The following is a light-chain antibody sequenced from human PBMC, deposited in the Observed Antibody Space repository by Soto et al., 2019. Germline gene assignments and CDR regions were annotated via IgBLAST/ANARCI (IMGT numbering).Light chain of an antibody. Sequence: QSVLTQPPSVSGAPGQRVTISCTGSSSNIGANYDVHWYQQRPGTAPKLLIFANSNRPSGVPDRFSGSKSGTSASLVITGLQAEDEGDYYCQSYDSNLSVIFGGGTKVTVL. CDR1: SSNIGANYD. V-gene: IGLV1-40*01. CDR3: QSYDSNLSVI. CDR2: ANS. J-gene: IGLJ2*01.